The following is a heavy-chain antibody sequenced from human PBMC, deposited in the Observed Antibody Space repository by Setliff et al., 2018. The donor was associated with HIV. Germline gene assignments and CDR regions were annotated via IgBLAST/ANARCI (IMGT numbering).Heavy chain of an antibody. V-gene: IGHV4-30-4*08. CDR1: GDSIRSGDYY. Sequence: LSLTCTVSGDSIRSGDYYWSWIRQPPGKGLEWIGYIYYNGNAYYYNPSLKRRTTISLDTSKNQFSLKLSSVTAADTAVYYCARADYCDYWGQGTLVTVSS. CDR2: IYYNGNAY. J-gene: IGHJ4*02. CDR3: ARADYCDY.